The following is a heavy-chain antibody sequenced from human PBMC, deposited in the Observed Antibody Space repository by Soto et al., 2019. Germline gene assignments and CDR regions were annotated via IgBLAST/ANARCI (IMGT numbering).Heavy chain of an antibody. D-gene: IGHD3-22*01. V-gene: IGHV2-70*01. CDR1: GFSLSTSGMC. CDR3: ARIYRYYYDSSGYPAYYFDY. Sequence: PTLVNPTQTLTLTCTFSGFSLSTSGMCVSWIRQPPGKALEWLALIDWDDDKYYSTSLKTRLTISKDTSKNQVVLTMTNMDPVDTATYYCARIYRYYYDSSGYPAYYFDYWGQGTLVTVSS. CDR2: IDWDDDK. J-gene: IGHJ4*02.